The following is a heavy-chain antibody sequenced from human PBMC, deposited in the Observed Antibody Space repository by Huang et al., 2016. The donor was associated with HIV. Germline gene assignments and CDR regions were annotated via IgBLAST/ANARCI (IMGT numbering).Heavy chain of an antibody. CDR3: AKGGSAAAVLDF. CDR1: GFTFSSYG. CDR2: ISYDGKTK. J-gene: IGHJ4*02. Sequence: QVQLVESGGGVVQPGRSLRIFCAASGFTFSSYGMHWVRQAPGKGLEWVAVISYDGKTKYYADSVKGRFSISRDNSKTTVYLQLNSLRVEDTAVYYCAKGGSAAAVLDFWGQGTLVTVSS. V-gene: IGHV3-30*18. D-gene: IGHD6-13*01.